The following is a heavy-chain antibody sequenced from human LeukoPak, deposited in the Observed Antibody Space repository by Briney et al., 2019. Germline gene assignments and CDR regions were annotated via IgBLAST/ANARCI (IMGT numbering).Heavy chain of an antibody. J-gene: IGHJ4*02. CDR3: TRHRGSGFDY. V-gene: IGHV4-59*08. D-gene: IGHD6-19*01. CDR1: GVSISNYY. CDR2: IYYSGST. Sequence: SETLSLTCTVSGVSISNYYWSWIRQPPGKGLEWIAYIYYSGSTNYNPSLKSRVAISVDTSKNHFSLKLSSVTAADTAIYYCTRHRGSGFDYWGQGTLVTVSS.